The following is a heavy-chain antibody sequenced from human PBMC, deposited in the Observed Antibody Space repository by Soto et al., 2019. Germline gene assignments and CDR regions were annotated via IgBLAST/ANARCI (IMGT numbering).Heavy chain of an antibody. D-gene: IGHD2-8*01. V-gene: IGHV5-51*01. CDR2: IYPGDSET. CDR1: GYSFTSYW. Sequence: EVQLVQSGAEVKKTGESLQISCKGSGYSFTSYWIGWVRQMPGKGLEWMGIIYPGDSETRYSPSFQGQVTISADKSTSTAYLQWSSLKASDTAMYYCARHSRHCTNGVCYPNWFDPWGQGTLVTVSS. CDR3: ARHSRHCTNGVCYPNWFDP. J-gene: IGHJ5*02.